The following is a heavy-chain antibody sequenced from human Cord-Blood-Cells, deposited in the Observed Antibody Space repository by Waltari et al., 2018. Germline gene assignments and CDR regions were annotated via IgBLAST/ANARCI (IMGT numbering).Heavy chain of an antibody. Sequence: EVQLVESGGGLVQPGRSLRLSCAASGLTFDDYAMHWVRQAPGKGLEWVSGISWNSGSIGYADSVKGRFTISRDNAKNSLYLQMNSLRAEDTALYYCAKGLRSLDYWGQGTLVTVSS. CDR3: AKGLRSLDY. J-gene: IGHJ4*02. CDR1: GLTFDDYA. V-gene: IGHV3-9*01. D-gene: IGHD2-15*01. CDR2: ISWNSGSI.